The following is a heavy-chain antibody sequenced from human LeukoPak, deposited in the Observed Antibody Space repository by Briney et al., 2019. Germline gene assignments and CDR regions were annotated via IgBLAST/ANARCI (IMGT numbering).Heavy chain of an antibody. CDR1: GGSISNTNW. CDR2: VNLQGST. V-gene: IGHV4-4*02. Sequence: SGTLSLTCGVSGGSISNTNWWTWFRQPPGKGLEWIGEVNLQGSTNYNPSLKSPVAISVDKSENHISLKLTSVTAADTAVYYCAREGGPYRPLDYSGQGTLVTVAS. J-gene: IGHJ4*02. CDR3: AREGGPYRPLDY.